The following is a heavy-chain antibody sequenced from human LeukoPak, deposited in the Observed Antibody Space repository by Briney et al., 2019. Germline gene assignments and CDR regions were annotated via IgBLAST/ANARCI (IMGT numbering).Heavy chain of an antibody. Sequence: SETLSLTCTVSGGSISSYYWSWIRQPPGKGLEWIGYIYHSGSTNYNPSLKSRVTISVDTSKNQFSLKLSSVTAADTAVYYCARDFSGSGHFDYWGQGTLVTVSS. CDR3: ARDFSGSGHFDY. D-gene: IGHD2-15*01. CDR2: IYHSGST. J-gene: IGHJ4*02. V-gene: IGHV4-59*01. CDR1: GGSISSYY.